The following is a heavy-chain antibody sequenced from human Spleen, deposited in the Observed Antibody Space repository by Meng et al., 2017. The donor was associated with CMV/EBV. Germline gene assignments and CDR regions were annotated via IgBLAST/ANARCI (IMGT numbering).Heavy chain of an antibody. D-gene: IGHD5-18*01. V-gene: IGHV1-2*02. J-gene: IGHJ4*02. Sequence: ASVKVSCKASGYTFTGYYMHWVRQAPGQGLEWMGWINPNSGGTNYAQKFQGRVTMTRDTSTSTVYMELSSLRSEDTAVYYCARDIGGYSYGLVYWGQGTLVTVSS. CDR1: GYTFTGYY. CDR2: INPNSGGT. CDR3: ARDIGGYSYGLVY.